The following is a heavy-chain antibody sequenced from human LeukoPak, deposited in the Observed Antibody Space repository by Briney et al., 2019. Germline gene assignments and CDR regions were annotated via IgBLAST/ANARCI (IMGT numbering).Heavy chain of an antibody. Sequence: GGSLRLSCAASGFTFSSYEMNWVRQAPGKGLDWVSYISSSGSTIYYADSVKGRFTISRDNAKNSLYLQMNSLRAEDTAVYYCARSGYSGYTSFDYWGQGTLVTVSS. CDR1: GFTFSSYE. CDR3: ARSGYSGYTSFDY. V-gene: IGHV3-48*03. D-gene: IGHD5-12*01. CDR2: ISSSGSTI. J-gene: IGHJ4*02.